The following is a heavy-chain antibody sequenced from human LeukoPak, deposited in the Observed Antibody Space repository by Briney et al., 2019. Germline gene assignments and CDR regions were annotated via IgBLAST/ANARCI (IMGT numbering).Heavy chain of an antibody. CDR1: GFTFSSYS. Sequence: GGSLRLSCAASGFTFSSYSMNWVRQAPGKGLDWVSGVSGGGGGTYYADSVKGRFTISRDNAKNSLYLQMNSLRAEDTAVYYCAKDGAADDFWSGYYVDSWGQGTLVTVSS. CDR3: AKDGAADDFWSGYYVDS. D-gene: IGHD3-3*01. J-gene: IGHJ4*02. V-gene: IGHV3-21*01. CDR2: VSGGGGGT.